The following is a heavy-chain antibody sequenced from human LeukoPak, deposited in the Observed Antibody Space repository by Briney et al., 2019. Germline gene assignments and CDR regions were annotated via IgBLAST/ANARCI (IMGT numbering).Heavy chain of an antibody. V-gene: IGHV1-46*01. D-gene: IGHD5/OR15-5a*01. CDR2: INPSGGST. J-gene: IGHJ4*02. CDR1: GYTFTSYY. CDR3: ARNLKEVSDPFDY. Sequence: ASVKVSCKAPGYTFTSYYMHWVRQAPGQGLEWMGIINPSGGSTSYAQKFQGRVTVTRDTSTSTIYMELSSLRSEDTAVYYCARNLKEVSDPFDYWGQGTLVTVSS.